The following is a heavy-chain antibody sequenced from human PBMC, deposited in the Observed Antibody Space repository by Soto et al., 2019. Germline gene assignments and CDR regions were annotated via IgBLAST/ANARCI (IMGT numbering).Heavy chain of an antibody. CDR2: IYYSGST. D-gene: IGHD6-19*01. V-gene: IGHV4-39*01. J-gene: IGHJ4*02. CDR3: ASYSSGWYETFDY. Sequence: ETLSLTCTVSGGSISSSSYYWGWIRQPPGKGLEWIGSIYYSGSTYYNPSLKSRVTISVDTSKNQFSLKLSSVTAADTAVYYCASYSSGWYETFDYWGQGTLVTVSS. CDR1: GGSISSSSYY.